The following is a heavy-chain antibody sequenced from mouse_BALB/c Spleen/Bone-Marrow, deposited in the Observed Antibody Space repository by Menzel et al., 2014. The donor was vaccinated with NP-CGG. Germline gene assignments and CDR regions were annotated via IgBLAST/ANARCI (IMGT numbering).Heavy chain of an antibody. J-gene: IGHJ3*01. CDR1: GFNIKDYY. D-gene: IGHD3-3*01. CDR3: SLCRVPPPWFAY. CDR2: IDPENGDT. V-gene: IGHV14-4*02. Sequence: VQLKESGAELVRSGASVKLSCTAPGFNIKDYYMHWVKQRPEQGLEWIGWIDPENGDTEYAPKFQGKATMTADTSSNTTYLPPSSLTSEDTAVYYCSLCRVPPPWFAYWGQGTLVTVSA.